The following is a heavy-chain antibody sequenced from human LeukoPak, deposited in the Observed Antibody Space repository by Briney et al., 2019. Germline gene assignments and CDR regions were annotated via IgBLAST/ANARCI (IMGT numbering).Heavy chain of an antibody. CDR3: ASYLSAYYYDSSGYYSDY. D-gene: IGHD3-22*01. J-gene: IGHJ4*02. Sequence: PGGSLRLSCAASGFTFSSYWMSWVRQAPGKGLEWVANIKQDGSEKYYVDSVKGRFTISRDNAKNSLYLQMNSLRAEDMAVYYCASYLSAYYYDSSGYYSDYWGQGTLVTVSS. CDR2: IKQDGSEK. V-gene: IGHV3-7*01. CDR1: GFTFSSYW.